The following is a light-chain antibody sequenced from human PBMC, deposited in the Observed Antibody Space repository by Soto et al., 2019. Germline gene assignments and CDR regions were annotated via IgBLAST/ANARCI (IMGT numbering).Light chain of an antibody. CDR2: EVS. Sequence: QSALTQPASVSGSPGQSITISCTGTSSDVGDYNSVSWYQHHPGKAPKLMIYEVSNRPSGVSNRFSGSKSGNTASLTISGLQAEDEADYYCGSYTSSSTYVFGTGTKLTVL. CDR1: SSDVGDYNS. V-gene: IGLV2-14*01. J-gene: IGLJ1*01. CDR3: GSYTSSSTYV.